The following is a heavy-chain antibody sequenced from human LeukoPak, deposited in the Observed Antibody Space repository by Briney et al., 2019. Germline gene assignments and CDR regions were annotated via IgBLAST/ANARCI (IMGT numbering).Heavy chain of an antibody. D-gene: IGHD3-22*01. Sequence: SVKVSCKASGGTFSSYAISWVRQAPGQGLEWMGRIIPILGIANYAQKFQGRVTITADKSTSTAYMELSSLRSEGTAVYYCARDHRGPYYYDSSGPSAAFDIWGQGTMVTVSS. V-gene: IGHV1-69*04. CDR2: IIPILGIA. CDR3: ARDHRGPYYYDSSGPSAAFDI. CDR1: GGTFSSYA. J-gene: IGHJ3*02.